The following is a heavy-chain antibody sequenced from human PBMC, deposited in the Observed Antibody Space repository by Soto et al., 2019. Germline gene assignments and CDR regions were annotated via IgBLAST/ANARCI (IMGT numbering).Heavy chain of an antibody. CDR3: SSDLESGYSNYYYYMDF. Sequence: SQTLSLTCAISGDSVSSNTAAWHWIRQSPSRGLEWLGRTYFRSRWYNDYAVSVKSRITINADTYKNQCSLHLNSVSPEDTAVHYCSSDLESGYSNYYYYMDFWGKGTTVTVSS. CDR2: TYFRSRWYN. V-gene: IGHV6-1*01. D-gene: IGHD5-12*01. CDR1: GDSVSSNTAA. J-gene: IGHJ6*03.